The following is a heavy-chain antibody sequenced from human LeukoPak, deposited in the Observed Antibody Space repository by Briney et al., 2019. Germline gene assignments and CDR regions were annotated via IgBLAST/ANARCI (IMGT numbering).Heavy chain of an antibody. D-gene: IGHD2-2*01. Sequence: GGSLRLSCAASGFTFSSYSMNWVRQAPGQGLEWVSSISSSSSDIYYADSVKGRFTISRDNAKNSLYLQMNSLRADDTAVYYCARGFTGWVTSPIDYWGQGTLVTVSS. CDR2: ISSSSSDI. CDR3: ARGFTGWVTSPIDY. J-gene: IGHJ4*02. CDR1: GFTFSSYS. V-gene: IGHV3-21*01.